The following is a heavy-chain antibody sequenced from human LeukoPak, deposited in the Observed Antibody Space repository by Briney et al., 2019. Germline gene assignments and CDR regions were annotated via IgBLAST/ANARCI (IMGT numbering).Heavy chain of an antibody. CDR2: IIPIFGTA. CDR1: GGTFSSYA. V-gene: IGHV1-69*01. CDR3: ARGYYDSSGYYYSRVDAFDI. D-gene: IGHD3-22*01. Sequence: ASVKVSCKASGGTFSSYAISWVRQAPGQGLEWMGGIIPIFGTANCAQKFQGRVTITADESTSTAYMELSSLRSEDTAVYYCARGYYDSSGYYYSRVDAFDIWGQGTMVTVSS. J-gene: IGHJ3*02.